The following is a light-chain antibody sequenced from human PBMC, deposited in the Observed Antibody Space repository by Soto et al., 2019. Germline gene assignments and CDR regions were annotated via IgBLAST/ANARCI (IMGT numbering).Light chain of an antibody. CDR3: QQYGSLYT. Sequence: EIVLTQSPGTLSLSPGEIATLSCRARQSVGSSYLAWYQPKPGQAPRLLIYGASSRATCTPDRFSGSGSGTDFTLTISTLEPEDFAVYHCQQYGSLYTFGQGTKLEIK. J-gene: IGKJ2*01. CDR1: QSVGSSY. V-gene: IGKV3-20*01. CDR2: GAS.